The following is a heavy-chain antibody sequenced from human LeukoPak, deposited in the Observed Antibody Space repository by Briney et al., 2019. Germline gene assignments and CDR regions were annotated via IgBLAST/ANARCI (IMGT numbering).Heavy chain of an antibody. Sequence: GGSLRLSCAASGFTVSSNYMSWVRQAPGKGLEWVSVIYSGGSTYYADSVKGRFTISRDNSKNTLYLQMNSLRAEDTAVYYCARGRDITMVRGFAAFDIWGQGTMVTVSS. D-gene: IGHD3-10*01. CDR1: GFTVSSNY. CDR2: IYSGGST. J-gene: IGHJ3*02. V-gene: IGHV3-66*01. CDR3: ARGRDITMVRGFAAFDI.